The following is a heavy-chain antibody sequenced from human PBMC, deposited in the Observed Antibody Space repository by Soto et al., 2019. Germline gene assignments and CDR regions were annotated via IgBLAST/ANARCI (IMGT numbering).Heavy chain of an antibody. CDR1: GFTFSSYS. D-gene: IGHD2-15*01. Sequence: GGSLRLSCAASGFTFSSYSMNWVRQAPGKGLEWVSYISSSSSTIYYADSVKGRFTISRDNAKNSLYLQMNSLRDEDTAVYYCARGLEVVVVVAAYRDDAFDIWGQGTMVTVSS. J-gene: IGHJ3*02. CDR3: ARGLEVVVVVAAYRDDAFDI. V-gene: IGHV3-48*02. CDR2: ISSSSSTI.